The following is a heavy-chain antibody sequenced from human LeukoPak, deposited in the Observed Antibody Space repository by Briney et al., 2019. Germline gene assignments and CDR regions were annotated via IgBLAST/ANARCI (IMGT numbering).Heavy chain of an antibody. Sequence: SETLSLTCGVFGGSFSGYYWTWLRQPPGKGVEWIGQINHRGSSHYNPSLRSRVTISVDTSKTQFSLKLTSVTAADTAVYYCAREKFCSDTGSCNIGLFDFWGQGALVTVSS. CDR2: INHRGSS. CDR3: AREKFCSDTGSCNIGLFDF. D-gene: IGHD2-15*01. J-gene: IGHJ4*02. V-gene: IGHV4-34*01. CDR1: GGSFSGYY.